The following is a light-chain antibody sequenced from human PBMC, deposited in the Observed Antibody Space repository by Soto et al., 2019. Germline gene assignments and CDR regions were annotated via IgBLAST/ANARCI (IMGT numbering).Light chain of an antibody. CDR2: GAS. V-gene: IGKV3-20*01. Sequence: EIVMTQSPATLSVSPGERATLSFRASQSVSSSYLAWYQQKPGQAPRLLIYGASNRATGTPDRFSGSGSGTDFTLTISRLEPEDFAVYYCQQYGSSGTFGQGTKVDIK. J-gene: IGKJ1*01. CDR1: QSVSSSY. CDR3: QQYGSSGT.